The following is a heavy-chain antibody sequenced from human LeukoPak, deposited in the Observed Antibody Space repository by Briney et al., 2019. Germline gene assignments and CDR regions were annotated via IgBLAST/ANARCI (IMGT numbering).Heavy chain of an antibody. CDR2: IYYSGST. CDR3: ARAKYFGSGRSTYYFDY. V-gene: IGHV4-59*12. D-gene: IGHD6-19*01. CDR1: GGSISSYY. Sequence: SETLSLTCTVSGGSISSYYWSWIRQPPGKGLEWIGYIYYSGSTYYNPSLKSRVTISVDTSKNQFSLKLSSVTAADTAVYYCARAKYFGSGRSTYYFDYWGQGTLVTVSS. J-gene: IGHJ4*02.